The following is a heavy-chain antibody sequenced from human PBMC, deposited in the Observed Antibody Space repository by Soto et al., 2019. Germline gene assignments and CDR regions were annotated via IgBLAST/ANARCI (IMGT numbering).Heavy chain of an antibody. CDR1: GGSISSSSYY. Sequence: QLQLQESGPGLVKPSETLSLTCTVSGGSISSSSYYWGWIRQPPGKGLEWIGSIYYSGSTYYNPSLKSRVTISVDTSKNQFSLKLSSVTAADTAVYYCARQITIFGASFRALDIWVQGTMVTVSS. V-gene: IGHV4-39*01. J-gene: IGHJ3*02. D-gene: IGHD3-3*01. CDR3: ARQITIFGASFRALDI. CDR2: IYYSGST.